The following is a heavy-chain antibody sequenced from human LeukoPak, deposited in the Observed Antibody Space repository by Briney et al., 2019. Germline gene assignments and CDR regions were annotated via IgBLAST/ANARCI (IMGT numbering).Heavy chain of an antibody. CDR2: INPIGGDT. CDR1: GYTFTSYF. CDR3: ARDLLAADY. J-gene: IGHJ4*02. V-gene: IGHV1-46*01. Sequence: ASVKVSCKASGYTFTSYFMHWVRQAPGQGLEWMGIINPIGGDTSYAQKFQGRVTLTSDTSTSTLYMELSSLRSEDTALYYCARDLLAADYWGQGTLVTVSS.